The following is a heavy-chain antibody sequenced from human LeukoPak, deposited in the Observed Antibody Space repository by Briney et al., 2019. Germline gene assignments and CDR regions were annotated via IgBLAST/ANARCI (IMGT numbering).Heavy chain of an antibody. J-gene: IGHJ4*02. CDR1: GFTFSSYA. Sequence: GGSLRLSCAASGFTFSSYAMHWVRQAPGKGLEWVAVISYDGSNKYYADSVKGRFTISRDNSKNTLYLQMNSLRAEDTAVYYCARSLHSGSPKLDYWGQGTLVTVSS. V-gene: IGHV3-30-3*01. D-gene: IGHD1-26*01. CDR2: ISYDGSNK. CDR3: ARSLHSGSPKLDY.